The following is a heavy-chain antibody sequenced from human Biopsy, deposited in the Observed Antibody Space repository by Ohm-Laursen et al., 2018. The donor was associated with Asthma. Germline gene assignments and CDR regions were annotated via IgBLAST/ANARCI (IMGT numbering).Heavy chain of an antibody. CDR1: GFTVSTNG. D-gene: IGHD4-23*01. CDR2: IYSGGGT. CDR3: ARAYGGSFFSGSFDI. V-gene: IGHV3-53*01. J-gene: IGHJ3*02. Sequence: SLRLSCAASGFTVSTNGMSWVRQPPGQGLEWVSVIYSGGGTNYADTVQGRVTISRDNSKDALSLQMNSLRAEDTAVYYCARAYGGSFFSGSFDIWGQGTMVTVSS.